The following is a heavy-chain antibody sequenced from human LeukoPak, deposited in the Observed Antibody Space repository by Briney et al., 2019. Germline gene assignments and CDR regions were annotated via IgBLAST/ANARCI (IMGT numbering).Heavy chain of an antibody. Sequence: KSGGSLRLSCAASGFTFSSYSMNWVRQAPGKGLEWVSSISSSSSYIYYADSVKGRFTISRDNAKNSLYLQMTSLRAEDTAFYYCARDLFLGGGHLVVVGFDLWGRGTLVTVSS. CDR1: GFTFSSYS. CDR3: ARDLFLGGGHLVVVGFDL. D-gene: IGHD2-21*01. V-gene: IGHV3-21*04. J-gene: IGHJ2*01. CDR2: ISSSSSYI.